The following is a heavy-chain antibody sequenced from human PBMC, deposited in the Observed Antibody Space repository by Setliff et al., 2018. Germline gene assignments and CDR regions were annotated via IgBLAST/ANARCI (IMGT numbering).Heavy chain of an antibody. V-gene: IGHV5-51*01. D-gene: IGHD6-13*01. J-gene: IGHJ3*02. CDR2: IYAGDSAT. CDR3: ARPRYSSTWYEMGAFDI. Sequence: PGESLKISCKASGYSFTSYSIGWVRQMPGKGLEWMGIIYAGDSATRYSPSFQGQVTISADKSISTAYLQWSSLKASDTAMYYCARPRYSSTWYEMGAFDIWGQGTMVTVSS. CDR1: GYSFTSYS.